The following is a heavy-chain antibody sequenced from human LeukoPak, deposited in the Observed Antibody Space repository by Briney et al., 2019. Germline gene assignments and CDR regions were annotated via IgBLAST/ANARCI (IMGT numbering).Heavy chain of an antibody. CDR3: ARSYGSGNSSPFF. D-gene: IGHD3-10*01. CDR1: PGSITNYY. CDR2: ISPGGNT. Sequence: SEALSLPFTVSPGSITNYYYNWRRRPPGKRGEGSGCISPGGNTNYNPSLERRVTISLETSKKKVSLQLISGTAADTAIYYCARSYGSGNSSPFFWGQGTLVTVSS. J-gene: IGHJ4*02. V-gene: IGHV4-4*08.